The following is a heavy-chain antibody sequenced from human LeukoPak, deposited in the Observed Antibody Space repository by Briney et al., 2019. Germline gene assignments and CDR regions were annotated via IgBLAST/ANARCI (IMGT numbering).Heavy chain of an antibody. J-gene: IGHJ4*02. CDR1: GFTFSDHY. CDR2: TRNKANRYTT. Sequence: GGSLRLSCAASGFTFSDHYMDWVRQAPGKGLEWVGHTRNKANRYTTEYAASVKGRFTISRDESKNSLYLQMNSLRDEDTAVYYCARSNYDSSGYYYVGPFDYWGQGTLVTVSS. CDR3: ARSNYDSSGYYYVGPFDY. V-gene: IGHV3-72*01. D-gene: IGHD3-22*01.